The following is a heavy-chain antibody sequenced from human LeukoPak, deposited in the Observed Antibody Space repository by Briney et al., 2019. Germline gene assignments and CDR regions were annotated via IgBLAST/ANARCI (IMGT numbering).Heavy chain of an antibody. J-gene: IGHJ4*02. D-gene: IGHD3-3*01. Sequence: SETLSLTCTVSGASISSYYWSWIRQPPGKGLEYIGSIFYNGNTYYNPSLESRVTISVDTSKNQFSLNMFYVTAADTAVYYCTRRPKEPGFWSGYVDSWGQGTLVTVSS. CDR2: IFYNGNT. V-gene: IGHV4-59*05. CDR3: TRRPKEPGFWSGYVDS. CDR1: GASISSYY.